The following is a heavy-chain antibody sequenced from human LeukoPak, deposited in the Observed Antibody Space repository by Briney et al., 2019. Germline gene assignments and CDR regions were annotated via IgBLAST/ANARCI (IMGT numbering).Heavy chain of an antibody. D-gene: IGHD6-13*01. J-gene: IGHJ4*02. CDR1: GGTFSSYA. CDR2: IIPIFGTA. V-gene: IGHV1-69*13. CDR3: ARGGMVDSSSYLYYFDY. Sequence: GASVKVSCKASGGTFSSYAISWVRQAPGQGLEWMGGIIPIFGTANYAQKFQGRVTITADESTSTAYMELSSLRSEDTAVYYCARGGMVDSSSYLYYFDYWGQGTLVTVSS.